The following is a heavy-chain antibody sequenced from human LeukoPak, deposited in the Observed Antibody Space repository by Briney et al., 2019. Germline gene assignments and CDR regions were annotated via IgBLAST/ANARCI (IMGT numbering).Heavy chain of an antibody. CDR2: INPNSGGT. Sequence: GASVKVSCKASGYTFTGYYMHWVRQAPGQGLEWMGWINPNSGGTNYAQKFQGRVTMTRDTSISTAYMELSRLTSDDSAMYYCARARAGSNDYWGQGTLVTVSS. CDR3: ARARAGSNDY. CDR1: GYTFTGYY. J-gene: IGHJ4*02. V-gene: IGHV1-2*02. D-gene: IGHD6-13*01.